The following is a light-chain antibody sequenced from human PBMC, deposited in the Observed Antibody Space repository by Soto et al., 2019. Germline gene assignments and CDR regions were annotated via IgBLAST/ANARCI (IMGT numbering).Light chain of an antibody. CDR3: QHYGSSSYT. CDR1: QSVSSTY. J-gene: IGKJ2*01. V-gene: IGKV3-20*01. CDR2: GAS. Sequence: DIVLTQSPGTLSLSPGERATLSCRASQSVSSTYLAWYQQKPGQAPRILIFGASNRATGIPDRFSGSGSGTDFTLTISRLEPEDCAVYYCQHYGSSSYTLGQGTKLESK.